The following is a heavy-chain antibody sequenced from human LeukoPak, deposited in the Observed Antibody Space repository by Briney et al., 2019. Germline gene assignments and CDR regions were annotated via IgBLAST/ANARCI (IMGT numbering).Heavy chain of an antibody. V-gene: IGHV4-39*07. CDR2: IYYSGST. J-gene: IGHJ6*03. CDR3: ARVEEGYGSGRRENYYYYYMDV. Sequence: SETLSLTCTASGGSISSSSYYWGWIRQPPGKGLEWIGSIYYSGSTYYNPSLKSRVTISVDTSKNQFSLKLSSVTAADTAVYYCARVEEGYGSGRRENYYYYYMDVWGKGTTVTISS. D-gene: IGHD3-10*01. CDR1: GGSISSSSYY.